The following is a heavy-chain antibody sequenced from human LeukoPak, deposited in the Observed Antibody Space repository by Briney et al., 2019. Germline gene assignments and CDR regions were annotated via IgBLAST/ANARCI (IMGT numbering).Heavy chain of an antibody. CDR2: INRRGHT. Sequence: GGSLRLSCAASGFTFDRFTIHWVRQTRGKGLEWVSLINRRGHTFYADSVKGRFTISRDNSRNSAFLQMNSLRPEDTALYHCAKEVDCPSDCLFFHSWGQGTLVTVSS. CDR1: GFTFDRFT. V-gene: IGHV3-43*01. CDR3: AKEVDCPSDCLFFHS. J-gene: IGHJ4*02. D-gene: IGHD2-21*02.